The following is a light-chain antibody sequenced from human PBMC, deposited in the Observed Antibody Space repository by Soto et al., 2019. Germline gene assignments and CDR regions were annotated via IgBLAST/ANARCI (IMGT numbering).Light chain of an antibody. J-gene: IGLJ3*02. Sequence: QSVLTQSPSASASLGASVKLTCTLSSGHSSYAIAWHQQQPEKGPRYLMTLNSDGSHSKGDGIPDRFSGSSSGAERYLTISSRQSEDEADYYCQTWGTGTWVFGGGTKVTVL. CDR1: SGHSSYA. CDR3: QTWGTGTWV. CDR2: LNSDGSH. V-gene: IGLV4-69*01.